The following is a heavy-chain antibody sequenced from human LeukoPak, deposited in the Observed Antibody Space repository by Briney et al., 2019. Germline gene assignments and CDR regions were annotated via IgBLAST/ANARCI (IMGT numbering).Heavy chain of an antibody. D-gene: IGHD4-17*01. J-gene: IGHJ4*02. CDR1: GFSLRTRGVG. CDR3: AHRLNGDLLS. Sequence: SGPTLVNPTQTLTLTCTFSGFSLRTRGVGVGWIRQPPGKALEWLSLIYWNDDKRYSPSLKTRLTITKDTSKNQVVLTMTNMDPVDTATYYCAHRLNGDLLSWGQGTLVTVSS. V-gene: IGHV2-5*01. CDR2: IYWNDDK.